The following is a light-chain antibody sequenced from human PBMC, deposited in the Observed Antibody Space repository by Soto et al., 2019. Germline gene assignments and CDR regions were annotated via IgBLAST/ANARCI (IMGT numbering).Light chain of an antibody. CDR3: QLRSNWPSIT. CDR1: QSVSSY. V-gene: IGKV3-11*01. Sequence: EVVMTQSPATLSVSPGERATLSCRASQSVSSYLAWYQQKPGQAPSLXXYDASNRANGIPARFSGSGSGTDFTLTISSLEPEDFAVYDCQLRSNWPSITFGQGTRLEIK. CDR2: DAS. J-gene: IGKJ5*01.